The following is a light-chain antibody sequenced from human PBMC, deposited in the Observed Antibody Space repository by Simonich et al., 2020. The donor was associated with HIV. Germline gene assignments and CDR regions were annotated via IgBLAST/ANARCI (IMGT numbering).Light chain of an antibody. J-gene: IGKJ1*01. CDR3: QQYYSTRT. CDR2: WAS. CDR1: RSVLYRSNNKNY. Sequence: DIVMTQSPDSLAVSLGERATVNCRSSRSVLYRSNNKNYLAWYQPKPGQPPKLLIYWASTRESGVPDRCSGSGSGTDFTLTISSLQAEDVAVYYCQQYYSTRTFGQGTKVEIK. V-gene: IGKV4-1*01.